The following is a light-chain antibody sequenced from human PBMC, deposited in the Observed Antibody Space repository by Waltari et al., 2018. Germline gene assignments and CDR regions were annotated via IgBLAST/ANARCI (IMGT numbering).Light chain of an antibody. CDR1: TSTLGDYNY. V-gene: IGLV2-14*03. J-gene: IGLJ2*01. CDR3: SSYTSLTNLFVV. Sequence: QSALTQPSSVSGSPGQSITIPCTGSTSTLGDYNYVSWYQQHPGKAPKLVIYDVNNRPAGISNRFSGSKAGNTASLAISGLQAEDEADYYCSSYTSLTNLFVVFGGGTKVTVL. CDR2: DVN.